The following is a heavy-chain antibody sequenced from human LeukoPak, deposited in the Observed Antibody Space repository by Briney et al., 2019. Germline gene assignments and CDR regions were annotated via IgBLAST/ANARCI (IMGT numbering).Heavy chain of an antibody. CDR1: GFTFSSYA. V-gene: IGHV3-23*01. J-gene: IGHJ4*02. CDR3: AKDAPAYCGGDCYYYFDY. Sequence: GGSLRLSCAASGFTFSSYAMSWVRQAPGKMLEWVSAISGSGGSTYYADSVKGRFNIYRDNSKNALYLQMHSLRAEDTAVYYCAKDAPAYCGGDCYYYFDYWGQGTLVTVSS. CDR2: ISGSGGST. D-gene: IGHD2-21*01.